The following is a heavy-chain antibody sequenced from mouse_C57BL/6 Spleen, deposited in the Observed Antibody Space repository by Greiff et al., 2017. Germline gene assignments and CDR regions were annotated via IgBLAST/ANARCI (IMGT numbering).Heavy chain of an antibody. Sequence: EVQLQQSGPELVKPGASVKIPCKASGYTFTDYNMDWVKQSHGKSLEWIGDINPNNGGTIYNQKFKGKATLTVDKSSSTAYMELRSLTSEDTAVYYCARRYGSSYREDYFDYWGQGTTLTVSS. D-gene: IGHD1-1*01. CDR3: ARRYGSSYREDYFDY. V-gene: IGHV1-18*01. J-gene: IGHJ2*01. CDR2: INPNNGGT. CDR1: GYTFTDYN.